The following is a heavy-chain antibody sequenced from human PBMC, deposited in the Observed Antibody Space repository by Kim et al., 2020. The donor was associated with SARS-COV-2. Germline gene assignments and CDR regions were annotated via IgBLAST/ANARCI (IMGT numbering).Heavy chain of an antibody. V-gene: IGHV4-34*01. J-gene: IGHJ4*02. CDR3: ATNIVATIDYGDYPSHPFGVPHHRYFDY. CDR2: INHSGST. D-gene: IGHD5-12*01. Sequence: SETLSLTCAVYGGSFSGYYWSWIRQPPGKGLEWIGEINHSGSTNYNPSLKSRVTISVDTSKNQFSLKLSSVTAADTAVYYCATNIVATIDYGDYPSHPFGVPHHRYFDYWGQGTLVTVSS. CDR1: GGSFSGYY.